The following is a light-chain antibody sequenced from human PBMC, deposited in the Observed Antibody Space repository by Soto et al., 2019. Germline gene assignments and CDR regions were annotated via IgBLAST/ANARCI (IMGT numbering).Light chain of an antibody. Sequence: QSVLTQPPSVSAAPGQKVTISCSGSTSNIGNNYVSWYQQLPGTAPKLLIYDNNRRPSGIPDRFSGSKSGTSATLGITGLQTGDEADYYCGAWDSSLYVVVFGGGTKLTVL. CDR3: GAWDSSLYVVV. CDR2: DNN. J-gene: IGLJ2*01. CDR1: TSNIGNNY. V-gene: IGLV1-51*01.